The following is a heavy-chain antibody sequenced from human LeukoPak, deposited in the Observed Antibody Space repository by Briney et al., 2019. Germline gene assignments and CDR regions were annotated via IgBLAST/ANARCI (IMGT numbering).Heavy chain of an antibody. CDR1: GGTFSSYA. D-gene: IGHD1-1*01. V-gene: IGHV7-4-1*02. CDR3: ARDEEVPHFGWGPWND. CDR2: INTNTGNP. Sequence: GASVKVSCKASGGTFSSYAISWVRQAPGQGLGWMGWINTNTGNPTYAQGFTGRFVFSLDTSVSTAYLQISSLKAEDTAVYYCARDEEVPHFGWGPWNDWGQGTLVTVSS. J-gene: IGHJ4*02.